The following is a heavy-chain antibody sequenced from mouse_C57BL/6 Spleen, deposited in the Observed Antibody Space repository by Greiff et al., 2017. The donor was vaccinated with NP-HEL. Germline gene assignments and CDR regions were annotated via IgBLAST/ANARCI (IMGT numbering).Heavy chain of an antibody. D-gene: IGHD4-1*01. Sequence: ESGPGMVKPSQSLSLTCTVTGYSITSGYDWHWIRHFPGNKLEWMGYISYSGSTNYNPSLKSRISITHDTSKNHFFLKLNSVTTEDTATYYCAGLGEDYFDYWGQGTTLTVSS. J-gene: IGHJ2*01. CDR3: AGLGEDYFDY. CDR1: GYSITSGYD. V-gene: IGHV3-1*01. CDR2: ISYSGST.